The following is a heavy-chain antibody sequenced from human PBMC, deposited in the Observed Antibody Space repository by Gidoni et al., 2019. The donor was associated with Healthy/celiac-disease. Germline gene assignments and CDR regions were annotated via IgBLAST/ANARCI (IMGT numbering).Heavy chain of an antibody. J-gene: IGHJ4*02. D-gene: IGHD2-15*01. CDR1: GFTFSSYS. CDR3: AKDPGLDY. CDR2: ISTRSKTI. V-gene: IGHV3-48*02. Sequence: EVQLVESGGGLVQPGGSLRLSCAASGFTFSSYSMNWVRQAPGKGLEWVSYISTRSKTISYEDSVKGRFTISRDNAKNSLYLQMNSLRDEDTAVYYCAKDPGLDYWGQGTLVTVSS.